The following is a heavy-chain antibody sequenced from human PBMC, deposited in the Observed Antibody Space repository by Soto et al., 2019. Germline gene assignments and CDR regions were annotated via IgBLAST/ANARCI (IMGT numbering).Heavy chain of an antibody. CDR2: IYYSGST. D-gene: IGHD2-15*01. V-gene: IGHV4-59*08. CDR3: ARLAEYCTGGSCSNWSDP. CDR1: GGSSSSYD. Sequence: SETLSLTCTVSGGSSSSYDCSWIRQPPGKGLEWIGYIYYSGSTNYNPSLKSRVTISVDTSKNQFSLKLSSVSAADTAVYYCARLAEYCTGGSCSNWSDPWGQAPLVTVPS. J-gene: IGHJ5*02.